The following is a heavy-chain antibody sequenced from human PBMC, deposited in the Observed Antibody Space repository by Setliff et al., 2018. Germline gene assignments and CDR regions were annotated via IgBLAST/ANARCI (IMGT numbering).Heavy chain of an antibody. J-gene: IGHJ5*02. Sequence: SETLSLTCTVSGASISSHYWSWIRQPPGKGLEWIGSMYYTGSTNYNPSLKSRVTISVDTSTKQFSLRLNSVTAADTAVYYCARQGTAIRWFDPWGQGTLVTVSS. D-gene: IGHD3-10*01. V-gene: IGHV4-59*11. CDR1: GASISSHY. CDR2: MYYTGST. CDR3: ARQGTAIRWFDP.